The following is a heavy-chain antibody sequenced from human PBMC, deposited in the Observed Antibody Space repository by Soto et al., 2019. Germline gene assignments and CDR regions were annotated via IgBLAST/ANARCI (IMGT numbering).Heavy chain of an antibody. CDR1: GYTFTICD. CDR3: TDSSWTGDGIDF. CDR2: MNPRSGNT. Sequence: ASVXVSCKASGYTFTICDFYLLRQAAGQGLERMGYMNPRSGNTGYEQKFQGRVTMTRDTSISTAYMELRSLTSDDTAVYYCTDSSWTGDGIDFWGQGPPVTVYS. D-gene: IGHD6-13*01. J-gene: IGHJ4*01. V-gene: IGHV1-8*01.